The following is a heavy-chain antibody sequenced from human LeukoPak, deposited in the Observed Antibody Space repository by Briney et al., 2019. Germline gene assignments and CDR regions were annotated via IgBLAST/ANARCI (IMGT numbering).Heavy chain of an antibody. CDR1: GFTFSSYW. V-gene: IGHV3-74*01. CDR3: ARAPSEIGGYYPEYFRH. Sequence: TGGSLRLSCAASGFTFSSYWMHLVRQAPGKGLVWVSRIKSDGSTNYADSVKGRFTISRDNAKNTVSLQMNSLRAEDTGVYYCARAPSEIGGYYPEYFRHWGQGTLVTVSS. D-gene: IGHD3-22*01. J-gene: IGHJ1*01. CDR2: IKSDGST.